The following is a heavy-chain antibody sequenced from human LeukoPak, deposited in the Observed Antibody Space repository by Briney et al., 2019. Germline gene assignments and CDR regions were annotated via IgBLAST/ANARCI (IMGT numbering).Heavy chain of an antibody. V-gene: IGHV1-8*01. Sequence: ASVKVSCKASGYTFTSYDINWVRQATGQGLEWMGWMNPNSDNTGYAQMFQDRVTMTRDTSISTAYMELSSLRSEDTAVYYCATSYYDILTGYLPNFDYWGQGTLVTVSS. CDR2: MNPNSDNT. CDR1: GYTFTSYD. J-gene: IGHJ4*02. CDR3: ATSYYDILTGYLPNFDY. D-gene: IGHD3-9*01.